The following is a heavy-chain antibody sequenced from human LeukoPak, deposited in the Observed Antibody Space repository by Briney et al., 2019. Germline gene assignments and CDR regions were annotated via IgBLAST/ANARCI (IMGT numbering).Heavy chain of an antibody. D-gene: IGHD3-10*02. CDR2: MNPDSSNT. CDR3: ARDQGPLLGYFRFRLTWADY. CDR1: GYTLTSYD. Sequence: ASVKVSCKASGYTLTSYDINWVRQATGQGLEWMGWMNPDSSNTGYAQKFQGRVTMTRNTSISTAYMELSSLRPEDTAVYYCARDQGPLLGYFRFRLTWADYWGQGTLVTVSS. J-gene: IGHJ4*02. V-gene: IGHV1-8*01.